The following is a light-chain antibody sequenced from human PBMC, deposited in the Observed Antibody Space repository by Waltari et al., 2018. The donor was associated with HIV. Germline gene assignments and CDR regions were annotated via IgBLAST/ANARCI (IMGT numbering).Light chain of an antibody. CDR1: SPGYD. J-gene: IGLJ3*02. CDR3: QSYDSRLSGWV. CDR2: SNN. V-gene: IGLV1-40*01. Sequence: QSVLTQPPSASGAPGPRVTISCTGRSPGYDTHWYQQIPGTAPKLLIYSNNNRPSGVPDRFSASKSGTSASLAITGLQAEDEADYYCQSYDSRLSGWVFGGGTKLTVL.